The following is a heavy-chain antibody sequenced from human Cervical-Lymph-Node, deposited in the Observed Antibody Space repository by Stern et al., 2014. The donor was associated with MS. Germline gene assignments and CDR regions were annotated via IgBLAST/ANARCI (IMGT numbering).Heavy chain of an antibody. D-gene: IGHD1-1*01. Sequence: QVQLVQSGAEVKKPGASVKVSCKASGYTFTSYGISWVRQAPGQGLEWMGGISPSNGNTNYAQKLQGRVTLTKDTSTSTDYKELRSLRSDDTAVYYCAGETGSPYGMDVWGQGTTVTVSS. V-gene: IGHV1-18*01. J-gene: IGHJ6*02. CDR3: AGETGSPYGMDV. CDR1: GYTFTSYG. CDR2: ISPSNGNT.